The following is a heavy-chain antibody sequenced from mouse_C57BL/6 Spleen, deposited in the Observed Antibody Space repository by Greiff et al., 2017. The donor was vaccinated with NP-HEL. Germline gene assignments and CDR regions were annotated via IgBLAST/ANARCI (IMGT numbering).Heavy chain of an antibody. V-gene: IGHV1-81*01. CDR3: ARSGDYDVGYYAMDY. CDR2: IYPRSGNT. J-gene: IGHJ4*01. Sequence: VQLQQSGAELARPGASVKLSCKASGYTFTSYGISWVKQRTGQGLEWIGEIYPRSGNTYYNEKFKGKATLTADKSSSTAYMELRSLTSEDSAVYFCARSGDYDVGYYAMDYWGQGTSVTVSS. CDR1: GYTFTSYG. D-gene: IGHD2-4*01.